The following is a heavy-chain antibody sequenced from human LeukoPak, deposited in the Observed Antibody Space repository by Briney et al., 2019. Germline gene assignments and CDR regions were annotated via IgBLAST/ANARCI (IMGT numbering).Heavy chain of an antibody. V-gene: IGHV4-59*02. Sequence: SETLSLTCSVSGASVSDYWWSWIRQPPGKGLEYIGFVYYSTGTNYNPSLKSRVSMSLDTSKNQFSLNLNSVSAADTAVYYCARGPCTSANCYWSLDYWGQGTLVTVSS. CDR2: VYYSTGT. D-gene: IGHD2-2*01. CDR3: ARGPCTSANCYWSLDY. J-gene: IGHJ4*02. CDR1: GASVSDYW.